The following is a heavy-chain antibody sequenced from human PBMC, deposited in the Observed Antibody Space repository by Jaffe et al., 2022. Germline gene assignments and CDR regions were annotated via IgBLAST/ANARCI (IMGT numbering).Heavy chain of an antibody. D-gene: IGHD3-22*01. CDR2: IIPIFGTA. CDR1: GGTFSSYA. CDR3: ARDWYYDSSGYYGGGFDP. V-gene: IGHV1-69*05. Sequence: QVQLVQSGAEVKKPGSSVKVSCKASGGTFSSYAISWVRQAPGQGLEWMGGIIPIFGTANYAQKFQGRVTITTDESTSTAYMELSSLRSEDTAVYYCARDWYYDSSGYYGGGFDPWGQGTLVTVSS. J-gene: IGHJ5*02.